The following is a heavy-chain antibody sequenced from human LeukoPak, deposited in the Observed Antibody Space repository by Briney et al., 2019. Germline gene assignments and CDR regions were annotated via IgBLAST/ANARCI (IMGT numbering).Heavy chain of an antibody. D-gene: IGHD3-16*01. CDR1: GFTFNTYT. CDR3: GNSRGSYV. Sequence: PGGSLRLSCAASGFTFNTYTMNWVRQTPGKGLEWVSSIGSISDYVSYAHSVKGRFTISRDNAKNSVYLQMNSLRVEDMGVYYCGNSRGSYVWGQGTLVTVSS. CDR2: IGSISDYV. J-gene: IGHJ4*02. V-gene: IGHV3-21*01.